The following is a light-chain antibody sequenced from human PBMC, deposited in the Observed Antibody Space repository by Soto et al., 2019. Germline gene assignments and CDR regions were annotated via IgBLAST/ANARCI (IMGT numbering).Light chain of an antibody. CDR1: SSYVGGYYY. V-gene: IGLV2-14*01. Sequence: QSVMTQPASVSRSPGHSITISCTGTSSYVGGYYYVSWYQHHPGKAPKFIIYEVINRPAGVSNRFSGSKSGNTASLTISGLQAEDEADYYCSSYTTRSTWVFGAGTKVTVL. J-gene: IGLJ3*02. CDR3: SSYTTRSTWV. CDR2: EVI.